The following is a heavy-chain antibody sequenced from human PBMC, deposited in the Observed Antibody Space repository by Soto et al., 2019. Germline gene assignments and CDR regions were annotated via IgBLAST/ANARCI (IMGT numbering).Heavy chain of an antibody. V-gene: IGHV1-69*09. CDR2: INPLSGIS. CDR1: GGTFVRHV. Sequence: QVQLVQSGAEVKKPESSVKVSCKTSGGTFVRHVISWVRQAPGQGPEWMGKINPLSGISNYAQKFQDRVTFTADTESSTAYMELSSLRSDDTAVYYCATPACAATWCSPSPNLDHRGQGTLVTVSS. D-gene: IGHD2-2*01. J-gene: IGHJ4*02. CDR3: ATPACAATWCSPSPNLDH.